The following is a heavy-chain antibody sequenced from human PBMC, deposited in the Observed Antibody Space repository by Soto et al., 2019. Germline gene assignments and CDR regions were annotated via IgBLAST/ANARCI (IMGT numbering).Heavy chain of an antibody. CDR2: IYYSGST. V-gene: IGHV4-39*01. CDR1: GGSISSSSYY. Sequence: SETLSLTCTVSGGSISSSSYYWGWIRQPPGKGLEWIGSIYYSGSTYYNPSLKSRVTISVDTSKNQFSLKLSSVTAADTAVYYCARREIHGYYYYYYGMDVWGQGTTVTVSS. CDR3: ARREIHGYYYYYYGMDV. D-gene: IGHD5-18*01. J-gene: IGHJ6*02.